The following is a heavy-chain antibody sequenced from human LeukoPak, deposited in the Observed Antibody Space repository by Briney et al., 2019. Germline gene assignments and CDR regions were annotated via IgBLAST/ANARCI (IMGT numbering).Heavy chain of an antibody. CDR2: ISWNSGRV. CDR1: GFTFDDYA. J-gene: IGHJ3*02. CDR3: AREGSSGYYGDHDAFDI. V-gene: IGHV3-9*01. Sequence: GGSLRLSYAASGFTFDDYAIHWVRQTPGKGLEWVSGISWNSGRVAYADSVKGRFTISRDNAKNSLYLQMNSLRAEDTAVYYCAREGSSGYYGDHDAFDIWGQGTMVTVSS. D-gene: IGHD3-22*01.